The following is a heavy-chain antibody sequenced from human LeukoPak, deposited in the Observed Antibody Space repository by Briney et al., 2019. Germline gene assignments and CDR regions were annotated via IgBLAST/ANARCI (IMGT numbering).Heavy chain of an antibody. V-gene: IGHV4-31*03. CDR1: GGSISSGGYY. D-gene: IGHD1-1*01. J-gene: IGHJ4*02. CDR2: NYYSGST. CDR3: ASTNWNDPSFDY. Sequence: PSETLSLTCIVSGGSISSGGYYWSWIRQHPGKGLEWIGYNYYSGSTYYNPSLKSRVTISVDTSKNQFSLKLSSVTAADTAVYYCASTNWNDPSFDYWGQGTLVTVSS.